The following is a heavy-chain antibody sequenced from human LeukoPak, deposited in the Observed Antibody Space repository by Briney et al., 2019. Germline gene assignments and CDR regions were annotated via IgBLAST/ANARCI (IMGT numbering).Heavy chain of an antibody. CDR3: ARGPFSSSWYYFDY. D-gene: IGHD6-13*01. J-gene: IGHJ4*02. CDR1: GGSISSYY. CDR2: IYTSGST. Sequence: SETLSLTCTVSGGSISSYYWSWIRQPAGKGLKWIGRIYTSGSTNYNPSLKSRVTMSVDTSKNQFSLKLSSVTAADTAVYYCARGPFSSSWYYFDYWGQGTLVTVSS. V-gene: IGHV4-4*07.